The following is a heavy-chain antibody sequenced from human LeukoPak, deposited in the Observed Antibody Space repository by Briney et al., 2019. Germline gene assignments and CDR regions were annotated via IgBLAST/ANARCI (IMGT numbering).Heavy chain of an antibody. Sequence: PSETLSLTCTVSGGSISSYYWSWIRQPAGKGLEWIGRIYTSGSNNYNPSLKSRVTISVDTSKNQFSLKLSSVTAADTAVYYCARLIGWGSYDSSGYNGTFFDYWGQGTLVTVSS. CDR1: GGSISSYY. D-gene: IGHD3-22*01. J-gene: IGHJ4*02. CDR2: IYTSGSN. V-gene: IGHV4-4*07. CDR3: ARLIGWGSYDSSGYNGTFFDY.